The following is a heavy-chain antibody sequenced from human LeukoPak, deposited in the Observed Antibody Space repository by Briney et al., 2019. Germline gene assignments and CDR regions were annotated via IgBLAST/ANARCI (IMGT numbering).Heavy chain of an antibody. CDR3: ASAPGIAARAGGDY. CDR2: IIPIFGTA. J-gene: IGHJ4*02. V-gene: IGHV1-69*05. CDR1: GGTFSSYA. Sequence: ASVKVSCKASGGTFSSYAISWVRQAPGQGLEWMGGIIPIFGTANYAQKFQGRVTITTDESTSTAYMELSSLRSEDTAVYYCASAPGIAARAGGDYWGQGTLVTVSS. D-gene: IGHD6-6*01.